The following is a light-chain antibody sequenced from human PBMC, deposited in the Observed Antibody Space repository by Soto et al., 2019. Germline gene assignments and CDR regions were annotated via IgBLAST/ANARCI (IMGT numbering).Light chain of an antibody. V-gene: IGLV2-23*01. CDR3: CSYAGSAWV. CDR2: EGT. CDR1: SSDVGRYSL. J-gene: IGLJ3*02. Sequence: QSALTQPASVSGSPGQSITISCTGTSSDVGRYSLVSWFQHHPGEAPKIIIYEGTKRPSGVSIRFSGSKSGNTASLTISGLQAEDEADYYCCSYAGSAWVFGGGTQLTVL.